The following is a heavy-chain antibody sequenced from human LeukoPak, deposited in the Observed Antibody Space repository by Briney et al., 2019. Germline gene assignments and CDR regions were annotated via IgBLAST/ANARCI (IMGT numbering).Heavy chain of an antibody. CDR2: INPRGCST. V-gene: IGHV1-46*01. CDR1: GYTFTSYY. D-gene: IGHD2-2*02. J-gene: IGHJ6*02. Sequence: GASVKVSCKASGYTFTSYYMHWVRQAPGQGLEWMGIINPRGCSTSYAQKFQGRVTMTRDTSTSTVYMELSSLRSEDTAVYYCARDRRIVVVPAAIHYYYYYGMDVWGQGTTVTVSS. CDR3: ARDRRIVVVPAAIHYYYYYGMDV.